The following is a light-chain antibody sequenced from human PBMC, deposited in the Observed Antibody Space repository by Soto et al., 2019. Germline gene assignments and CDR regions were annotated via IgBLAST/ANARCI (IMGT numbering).Light chain of an antibody. CDR3: IQDYNYPWT. V-gene: IGKV1-6*01. Sequence: AIQMTQSPSSLSASVGDRVTITCRASQGIRNDLGWYQQKPGKAPKLLIYAASSLQSGVPSRFSGSGSGTDFTLPISSLQPEDFATYDCIQDYNYPWTFGQGTKVEIK. CDR1: QGIRND. J-gene: IGKJ1*01. CDR2: AAS.